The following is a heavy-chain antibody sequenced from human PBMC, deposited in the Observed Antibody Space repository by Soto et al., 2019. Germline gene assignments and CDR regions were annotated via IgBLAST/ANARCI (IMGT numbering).Heavy chain of an antibody. CDR2: ISSSSSYI. J-gene: IGHJ4*02. D-gene: IGHD2-15*01. Sequence: EVQLVESGGGLVKPGGSLRLSCAASGFTFSSYSMNWVRQAPGKGLEWVSSISSSSSYIYYADSVKGRFTISRDNAKNSLYLQMNSLRAEDTAVYYCARDLGHCSGGSCYSLDYWGQGTLVTVSS. CDR3: ARDLGHCSGGSCYSLDY. CDR1: GFTFSSYS. V-gene: IGHV3-21*01.